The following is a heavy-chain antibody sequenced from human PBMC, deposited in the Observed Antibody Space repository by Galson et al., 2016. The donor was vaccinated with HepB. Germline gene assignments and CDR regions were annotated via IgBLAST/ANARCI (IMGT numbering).Heavy chain of an antibody. V-gene: IGHV3-48*02. D-gene: IGHD3-3*01. CDR2: ISSRSDTE. J-gene: IGHJ4*02. CDR3: VTDHSRFLQWSPAFDS. CDR1: GFTFSSYS. Sequence: SLRLSCAASGFTFSSYSLHWVRQAPGKGLEWISFISSRSDTEYYADSVKGRFTISRDNAKNSLFLQMNSLRDEDTAVYYCVTDHSRFLQWSPAFDSWGQGTLVTVSS.